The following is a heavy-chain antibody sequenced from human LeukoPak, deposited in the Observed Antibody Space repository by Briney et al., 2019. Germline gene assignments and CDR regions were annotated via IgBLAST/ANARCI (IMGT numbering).Heavy chain of an antibody. Sequence: PSETLSLTCGAYGGSFSGYYWSWIRQPPGKGLEWMGEINHSGSTNYNPSLKSRVTISVDTSKNQFSLKLSSVTAADTAVYYCARGNPYDYVWGSYRSPFDYWGQGTLVTVSS. J-gene: IGHJ4*02. CDR2: INHSGST. CDR1: GGSFSGYY. CDR3: ARGNPYDYVWGSYRSPFDY. D-gene: IGHD3-16*02. V-gene: IGHV4-34*01.